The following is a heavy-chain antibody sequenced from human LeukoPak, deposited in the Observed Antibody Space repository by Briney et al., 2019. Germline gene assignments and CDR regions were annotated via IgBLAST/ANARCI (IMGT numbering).Heavy chain of an antibody. J-gene: IGHJ3*02. CDR1: GGSISSGDYY. V-gene: IGHV4-30-4*01. CDR2: IYYSGST. D-gene: IGHD2-21*02. Sequence: SQTLSLTCTVSGGSISSGDYYWSWIRQPPGKGLGWIGYIYYSGSTYYNPSLKSRVTISVDTSKNQFSLKLSSVTAADTAVYYCARVVDSRVSYCGGDCYSGAFDIWGQGTMVTVSS. CDR3: ARVVDSRVSYCGGDCYSGAFDI.